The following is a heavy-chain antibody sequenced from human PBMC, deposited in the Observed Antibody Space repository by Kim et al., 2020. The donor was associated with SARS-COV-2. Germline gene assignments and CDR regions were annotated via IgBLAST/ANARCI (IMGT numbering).Heavy chain of an antibody. Sequence: GGSLRLSCAASGFTVSSNYMSWVRQAPGKGLEWVSVIYSGGSTYYADSVKGRFTISRDNSKNTLYLQMNSLRAEDTAVYYCATSSGSLYYFDYWGQGTLVTVSS. V-gene: IGHV3-53*01. CDR2: IYSGGST. CDR1: GFTVSSNY. J-gene: IGHJ4*02. CDR3: ATSSGSLYYFDY. D-gene: IGHD3-10*01.